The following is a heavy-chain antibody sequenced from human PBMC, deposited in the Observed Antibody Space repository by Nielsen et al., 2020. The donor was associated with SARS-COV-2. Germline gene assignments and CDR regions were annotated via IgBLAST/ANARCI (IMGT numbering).Heavy chain of an antibody. CDR3: ARDLSYYDFWSGYYPKGEGYYGMDV. V-gene: IGHV3-33*01. D-gene: IGHD3-3*01. CDR2: IWYDGSNK. J-gene: IGHJ6*02. Sequence: PGKGLEWVAVIWYDGSNKYYADSVKGRFTISRDNSKNTLYLQMSSLRAEDTAVYYCARDLSYYDFWSGYYPKGEGYYGMDVWGQGTTVTVSS.